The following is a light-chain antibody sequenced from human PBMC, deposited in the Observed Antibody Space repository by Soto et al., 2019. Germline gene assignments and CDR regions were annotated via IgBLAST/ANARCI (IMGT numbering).Light chain of an antibody. CDR3: QQSVSSLS. V-gene: IGKV3-20*01. CDR2: AAS. J-gene: IGKJ4*01. CDR1: QSISSNY. Sequence: EIELTQSPGTLSLSPGERATLSCRASQSISSNYLGWFQQKPGQAPRLLIYAASSRATGIPDRFSGSGSGTQFTLTISRLEREDFAVYFCQQSVSSLSFGGGTKGDIK.